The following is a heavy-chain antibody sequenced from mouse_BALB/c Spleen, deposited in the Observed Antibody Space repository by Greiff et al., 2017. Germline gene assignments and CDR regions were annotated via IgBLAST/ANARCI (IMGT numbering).Heavy chain of an antibody. D-gene: IGHD2-4*01. V-gene: IGHV5-17*02. CDR2: ISSGSSTI. CDR3: ARASSTMMSPAWFAY. J-gene: IGHJ3*01. Sequence: EVQLQQSGGGLVQPGGSRKLSCAASGFTFSSFGMHWVRQAPEKGLEWVAYISSGSSTIYYADTVKGRFTISRDNSKNTLFLQMTSLRSEDTTMYFCARASSTMMSPAWFAYWGQGTLVTVSA. CDR1: GFTFSSFG.